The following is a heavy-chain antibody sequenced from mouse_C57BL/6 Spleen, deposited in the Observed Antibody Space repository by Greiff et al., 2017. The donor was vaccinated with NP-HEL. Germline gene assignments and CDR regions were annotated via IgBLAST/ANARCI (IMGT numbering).Heavy chain of an antibody. CDR2: IYPGDGDT. CDR3: ARDLGSSYGYYAMDY. J-gene: IGHJ4*01. CDR1: GYAFSSYW. V-gene: IGHV1-80*01. Sequence: QVQLKESGAELVKPGASVKISCKASGYAFSSYWMNWVKQRPGKGLEWIGQIYPGDGDTNYNGKFKGKATLTADKSSSTAYMQLSSLTSEDSAVYFCARDLGSSYGYYAMDYWGQGTSVTVSS. D-gene: IGHD1-1*01.